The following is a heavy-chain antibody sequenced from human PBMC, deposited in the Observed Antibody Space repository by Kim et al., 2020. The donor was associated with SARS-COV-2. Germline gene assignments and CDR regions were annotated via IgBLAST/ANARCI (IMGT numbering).Heavy chain of an antibody. V-gene: IGHV3-48*01. J-gene: IGHJ4*02. Sequence: IYNPDSGKGRFTNSRDNAKNSLYLQMNSLRGEDTAVYYCARDGVAGTPDYWGQGTLVTVSS. CDR3: ARDGVAGTPDY. D-gene: IGHD6-19*01. CDR2: I.